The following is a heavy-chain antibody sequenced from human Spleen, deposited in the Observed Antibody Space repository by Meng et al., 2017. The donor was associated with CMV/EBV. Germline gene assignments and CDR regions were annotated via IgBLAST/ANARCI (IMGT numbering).Heavy chain of an antibody. CDR3: ARDSSFVED. V-gene: IGHV3-23*01. Sequence: VELLGAWGGVVQPGGSLRLSCAASGFTFRSYAMCWVRQAPGEGLECVSAISGSGGRTYYADSVKGRFTISRDNSKNTLYLQMNSLRAEDTAVYYCARDSSFVEDWGQGTLVTVSS. CDR1: GFTFRSYA. J-gene: IGHJ4*02. CDR2: ISGSGGRT. D-gene: IGHD2-2*01.